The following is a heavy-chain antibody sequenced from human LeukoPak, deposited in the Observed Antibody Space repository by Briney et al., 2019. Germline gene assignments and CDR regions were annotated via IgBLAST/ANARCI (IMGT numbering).Heavy chain of an antibody. CDR3: ARETRFDDSSGHTTGY. J-gene: IGHJ4*02. V-gene: IGHV4-39*01. Sequence: SETLSLTCTVSGGSISSIDYYWGWARQPPGKGLEWIGTIFYNGATQYHPSLKSRIAMGVDKSMNQFSLKLTSVTAADTAVYFCARETRFDDSSGHTTGYWGQGTLVTVSS. CDR1: GGSISSIDYY. D-gene: IGHD3-22*01. CDR2: IFYNGAT.